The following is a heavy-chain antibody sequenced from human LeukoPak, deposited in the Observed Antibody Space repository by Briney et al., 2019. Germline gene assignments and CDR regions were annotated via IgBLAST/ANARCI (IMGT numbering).Heavy chain of an antibody. CDR3: ARAPGYYDSSGYYDVYFDY. CDR2: IIPIFGTA. V-gene: IGHV1-69*05. CDR1: GGTFSSYA. J-gene: IGHJ4*02. Sequence: SVKVSCKASGGTFSSYAISWVRQAPGQGLEWMGSIIPIFGTANYAQKFQGRVTITTDESTSTAYMELSSLRSEDTAVYYCARAPGYYDSSGYYDVYFDYWGQGTLVTVSS. D-gene: IGHD3-22*01.